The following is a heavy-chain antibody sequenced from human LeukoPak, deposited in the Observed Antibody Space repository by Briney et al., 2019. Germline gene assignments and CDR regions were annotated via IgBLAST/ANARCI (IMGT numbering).Heavy chain of an antibody. V-gene: IGHV3-7*01. J-gene: IGHJ6*02. Sequence: AGGSLRLSCAASGFTFTNYWMGWVRQAPGKGLEWVANINADGSVEYLVDSVQGRFSISRDNAKDQLYLQMNSLRAEDTAVYYCATYRVSHGMDVWGQGTTVTVSS. CDR1: GFTFTNYW. D-gene: IGHD3-16*02. CDR3: ATYRVSHGMDV. CDR2: INADGSVE.